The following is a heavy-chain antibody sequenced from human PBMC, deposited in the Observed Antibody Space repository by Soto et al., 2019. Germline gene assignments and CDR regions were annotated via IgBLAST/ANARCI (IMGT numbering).Heavy chain of an antibody. J-gene: IGHJ3*02. Sequence: GGSLRLSCAASGFTFSIYGMHWVRQAPGKGLEWVAVISYDGSNKYYADSVKGRFTISRDNSKNTLYLQMNSLRAEDTAVYYCAAPERHDAFDIWGQGTMVTVSS. CDR2: ISYDGSNK. V-gene: IGHV3-30*03. CDR1: GFTFSIYG. CDR3: AAPERHDAFDI.